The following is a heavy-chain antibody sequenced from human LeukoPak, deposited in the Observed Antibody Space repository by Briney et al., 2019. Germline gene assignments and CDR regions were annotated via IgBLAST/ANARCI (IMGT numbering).Heavy chain of an antibody. V-gene: IGHV4-34*01. CDR3: ARAPYYYDSSGYPAPRAFDI. D-gene: IGHD3-22*01. Sequence: SETLSLTCAVYGGSFSGYYWSWIRQPPGKGLEWIGEINHSGSTNYNPSLKSRVTTSVDTSKNQFSLKLSSVTAADTAVYYCARAPYYYDSSGYPAPRAFDIWGQGTMVTVSS. J-gene: IGHJ3*02. CDR1: GGSFSGYY. CDR2: INHSGST.